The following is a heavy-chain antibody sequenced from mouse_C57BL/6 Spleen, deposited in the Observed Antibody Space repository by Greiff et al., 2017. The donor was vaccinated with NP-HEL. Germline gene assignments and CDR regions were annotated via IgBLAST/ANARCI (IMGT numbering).Heavy chain of an antibody. CDR3: AREGAYYGSFDY. J-gene: IGHJ2*01. D-gene: IGHD1-1*01. Sequence: VQLQQPGAELVKPGASVKLSCKASGYTFTSYWMHWVKQRPGQGLEWIGMIHPNSGSTNYNEKFKSKATLTVDKSSSTAYMQLSSLTSEDSAVYYCAREGAYYGSFDYWGQGTTLTVSS. CDR2: IHPNSGST. V-gene: IGHV1-64*01. CDR1: GYTFTSYW.